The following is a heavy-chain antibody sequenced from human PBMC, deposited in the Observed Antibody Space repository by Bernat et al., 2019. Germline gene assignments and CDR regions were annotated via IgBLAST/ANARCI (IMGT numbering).Heavy chain of an antibody. CDR3: ARGSPKLRGDYYYYMDV. V-gene: IGHV3-23*01. D-gene: IGHD2-15*01. J-gene: IGHJ6*03. CDR2: ISGSGGST. CDR1: GFTFSSYA. Sequence: EVQLLESGGGLVQPGGSLRLSCAASGFTFSSYAMSWVRQAPGKGLEWVSAISGSGGSTYYADSVKGRFTISRDNSKNTLYLQMNSLRAEDTAVYYWARGSPKLRGDYYYYMDVWGKGTTVTVSS.